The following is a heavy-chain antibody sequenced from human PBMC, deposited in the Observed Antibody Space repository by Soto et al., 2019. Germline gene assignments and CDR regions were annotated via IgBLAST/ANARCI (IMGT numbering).Heavy chain of an antibody. V-gene: IGHV1-46*01. Sequence: ASVKVSCKASGYTFTTYYMQWVRQAPGQGLEWMGRINPNTGTTTYAQEFQGRVTVTRDTSTSTVYVELSSLRFEDTAVYYCARDRDRTYAMDVWGQGTTVTVSS. CDR2: INPNTGTT. J-gene: IGHJ6*02. CDR1: GYTFTTYY. CDR3: ARDRDRTYAMDV. D-gene: IGHD3-10*01.